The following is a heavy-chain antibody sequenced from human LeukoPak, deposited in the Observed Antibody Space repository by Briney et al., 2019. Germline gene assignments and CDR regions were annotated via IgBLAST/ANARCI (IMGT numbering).Heavy chain of an antibody. D-gene: IGHD2-2*01. CDR2: ISGTGGST. J-gene: IGHJ4*02. V-gene: IGHV3-23*01. Sequence: GGSLRLSCAASGFTFSTYAMSWVRQAPGKGLEWVSAISGTGGSTYYAASVKGLFTISRDNSKNTLYLQMNSLRAEDMAVYYCALPSLGYCTTTSCPLYYWGQGTLVTVSS. CDR1: GFTFSTYA. CDR3: ALPSLGYCTTTSCPLYY.